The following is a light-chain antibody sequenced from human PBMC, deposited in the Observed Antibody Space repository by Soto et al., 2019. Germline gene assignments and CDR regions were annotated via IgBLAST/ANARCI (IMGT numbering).Light chain of an antibody. J-gene: IGKJ1*01. Sequence: DIVLTQSPGTLSLSPGERATLSCRASQTVSSSSLAWYQQKPGQAPRLLIFGASTRAAGLPDRFSGSGSGTDFTLTISRLEPEDFAVYYCQQYGSSPRTFGQGTKVEIK. CDR3: QQYGSSPRT. CDR2: GAS. V-gene: IGKV3-20*01. CDR1: QTVSSSS.